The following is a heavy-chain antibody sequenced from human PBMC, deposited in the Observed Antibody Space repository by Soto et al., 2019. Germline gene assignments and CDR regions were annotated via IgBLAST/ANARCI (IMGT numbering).Heavy chain of an antibody. CDR2: VNPILSLS. CDR3: ATSYGSGYRAFDY. D-gene: IGHD3-10*01. J-gene: IGHJ4*02. CDR1: GDTFSFYS. V-gene: IGHV1-69*02. Sequence: QVQLVQSGAEVKRPGSSVKVSCKASGDTFSFYSINWVRQAPGLGLEWMGRVNPILSLSNYAQRFQGRVTMTADKSTNTASMVISSLRSEDTAIYYCATSYGSGYRAFDYWGQGAQVIVSS.